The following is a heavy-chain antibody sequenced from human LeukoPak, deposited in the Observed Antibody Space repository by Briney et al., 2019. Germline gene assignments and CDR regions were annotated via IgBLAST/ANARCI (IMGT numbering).Heavy chain of an antibody. J-gene: IGHJ4*02. V-gene: IGHV1-69*02. CDR3: ASKGSGPLLDY. CDR2: IIPILGIA. CDR1: GGTSTSYT. Sequence: PGKAPSKASGGTSTSYTISGVRQAPGQGLEWMGRIIPILGIANYAQKFQGRVTITADKSTSTAYMELSSLRSEDTAVYYCASKGSGPLLDYWGQGTLVTVSS. D-gene: IGHD3-10*01.